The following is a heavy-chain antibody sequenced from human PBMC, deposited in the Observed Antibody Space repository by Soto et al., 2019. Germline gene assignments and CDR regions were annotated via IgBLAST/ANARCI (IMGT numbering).Heavy chain of an antibody. D-gene: IGHD6-13*01. CDR1: GGSISSYY. CDR3: ARHYPRGSWYGVGAFDI. Sequence: SETLSLTCTVSGGSISSYYWSWIRQPPGKGLEWIGYIYYSGSTNYNPSLKSRVTISVDTSKNQFSLKLSSVTAADTAVYYCARHYPRGSWYGVGAFDIWGQGTMVTVSS. CDR2: IYYSGST. J-gene: IGHJ3*02. V-gene: IGHV4-59*08.